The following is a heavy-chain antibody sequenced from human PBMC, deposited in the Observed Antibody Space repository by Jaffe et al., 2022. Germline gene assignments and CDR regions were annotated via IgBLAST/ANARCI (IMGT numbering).Heavy chain of an antibody. CDR3: ARERDYDFWSGYYLNDAFDI. CDR1: GGSFSGYY. CDR2: INHSGST. Sequence: QVQLQQWGAGLLKPSETLSLTCAVYGGSFSGYYWSWIRQPPGKGLEWIGEINHSGSTNYNPSLKSRVTISVDTSKNQFSLKLSSVTAADTAVYYCARERDYDFWSGYYLNDAFDIWGQGTMVTVSS. V-gene: IGHV4-34*01. J-gene: IGHJ3*02. D-gene: IGHD3-3*01.